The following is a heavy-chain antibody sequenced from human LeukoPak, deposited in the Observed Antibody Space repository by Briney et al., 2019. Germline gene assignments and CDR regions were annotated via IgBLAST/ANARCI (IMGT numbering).Heavy chain of an antibody. J-gene: IGHJ4*02. V-gene: IGHV4-39*01. Sequence: SETLSLTCTVSGGSISSSSYYWGWIRQPPGKGLEWIGSIYYSGSTYYNPSLKSRVTISVDTSKNQFSLKLSSVTAADTAVYSCGRTFFDRLIFYYWGQGTPVTVFS. D-gene: IGHD3-9*01. CDR1: GGSISSSSYY. CDR2: IYYSGST. CDR3: GRTFFDRLIFYY.